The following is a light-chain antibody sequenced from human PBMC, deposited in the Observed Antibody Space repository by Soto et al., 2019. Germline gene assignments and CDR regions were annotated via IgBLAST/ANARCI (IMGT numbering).Light chain of an antibody. CDR3: LQTDHLPRT. CDR2: GAS. V-gene: IGKV1-39*01. CDR1: LTIGDS. J-gene: IGKJ1*01. Sequence: DIQMTQSPSSLSASVGDSVTITCRASLTIGDSLSWFQQKAGKPPTLLIYGASALQSGVPARFSGSGSGTDFTLTISNMQREDFATYYCLQTDHLPRTFGQGNKVEFK.